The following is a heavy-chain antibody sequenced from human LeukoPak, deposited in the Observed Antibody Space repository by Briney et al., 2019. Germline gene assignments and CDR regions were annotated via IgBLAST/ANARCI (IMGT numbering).Heavy chain of an antibody. J-gene: IGHJ6*03. CDR1: GYTLTELS. CDR3: ARSVWYIGGVPARRFYYYMDV. Sequence: GASVKASCKVSGYTLTELSMHWVRQAPGKGLEWMGGFDPEDGETIYAQKFQGRVTMTEDTSTDTAYMELSRLRSDDTAVYYCARSVWYIGGVPARRFYYYMDVWGKGTTVTISS. V-gene: IGHV1-24*01. D-gene: IGHD2-2*01. CDR2: FDPEDGET.